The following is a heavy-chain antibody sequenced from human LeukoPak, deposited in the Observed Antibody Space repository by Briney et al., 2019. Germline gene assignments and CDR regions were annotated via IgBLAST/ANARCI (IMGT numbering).Heavy chain of an antibody. Sequence: PGGSLRLSCAASGFTFSSYAMTWVRQAPGSGLEWLSSISGTGDSTYHADSVKGRFTISRDNSKNTLYLQMNSLSAEDTAVYYCAKGPLGGIAAAGTRDEYGGQGTLVTVSS. CDR2: ISGTGDST. V-gene: IGHV3-23*01. D-gene: IGHD6-13*01. CDR1: GFTFSSYA. J-gene: IGHJ4*02. CDR3: AKGPLGGIAAAGTRDEY.